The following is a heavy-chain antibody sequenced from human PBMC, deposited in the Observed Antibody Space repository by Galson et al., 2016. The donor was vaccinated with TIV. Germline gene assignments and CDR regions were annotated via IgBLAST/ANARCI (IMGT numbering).Heavy chain of an antibody. J-gene: IGHJ4*02. V-gene: IGHV3-30*08. CDR1: AFTLSNYP. CDR2: ISSDGSRK. Sequence: SLRLSCAASAFTLSNYPMHWVRQAPGMGLEWVAVISSDGSRKYFTDSVKGRFTISRDNSKGTVYLQMNSLRAEDTAVYFCATLGGTQLPTYSYDASDNETWDYWGRGTLVTVSS. D-gene: IGHD3-22*01. CDR3: ATLGGTQLPTYSYDASDNETWDY.